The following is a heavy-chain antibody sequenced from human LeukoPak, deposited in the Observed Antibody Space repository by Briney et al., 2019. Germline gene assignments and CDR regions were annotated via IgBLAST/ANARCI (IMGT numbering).Heavy chain of an antibody. CDR2: IWYDGSNK. CDR3: AKGPYYYDSSGYYADY. D-gene: IGHD3-22*01. CDR1: GFTFSSYG. Sequence: GGSLRLSCAASGFTFSSYGMHWVRQAPSKGLEWVAVIWYDGSNKYYADSVKGRFTISRDNSKNTLYLQMNSLRAEDTAVYYCAKGPYYYDSSGYYADYWGQGTLVTVSS. V-gene: IGHV3-33*06. J-gene: IGHJ4*02.